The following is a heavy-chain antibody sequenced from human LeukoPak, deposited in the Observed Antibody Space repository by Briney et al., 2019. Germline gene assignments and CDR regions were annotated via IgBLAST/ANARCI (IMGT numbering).Heavy chain of an antibody. CDR3: ARENSGSYREFDY. CDR2: IYTSGST. J-gene: IGHJ4*02. D-gene: IGHD1-26*01. CDR1: GDSISSYY. Sequence: SETLSLTCTVSGDSISSYYWRWVRQPAGKGLEWVGRIYTSGSTNYNASLKSRVSMSVDTSKNQFSLKLSSVTAADTAVFYCARENSGSYREFDYWGQGTLVTVSS. V-gene: IGHV4-4*07.